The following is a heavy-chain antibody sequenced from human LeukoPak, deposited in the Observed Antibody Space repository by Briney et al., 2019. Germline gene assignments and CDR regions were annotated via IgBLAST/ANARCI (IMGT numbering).Heavy chain of an antibody. CDR1: GGSISSYY. D-gene: IGHD3-22*01. CDR3: ARDKGAHYDSSVHIYGMDV. V-gene: IGHV4-59*01. Sequence: KPSETLSLTCIGSGGSISSYYWSWIRQPPGKGLEWIGYFYYSGSTNYNPSLKSRVTISVDTSKNQFSLKLSSVTAADTAVYYCARDKGAHYDSSVHIYGMDVWGQGPTVTVSS. J-gene: IGHJ6*02. CDR2: FYYSGST.